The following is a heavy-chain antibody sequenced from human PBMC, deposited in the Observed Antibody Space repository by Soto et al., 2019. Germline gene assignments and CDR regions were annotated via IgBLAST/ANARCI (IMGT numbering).Heavy chain of an antibody. V-gene: IGHV3-30*04. J-gene: IGHJ6*02. D-gene: IGHD6-19*01. Sequence: PGGSLRLSCAGSGFTFSDYSMHWVRQAPGKGLEWVAVLSYDVRNKYYADSVKGRFTISRDNSKNTLYLEMNSLRAEDTAVYYCAREGVAVAGNYGMDVWGQGTTVTVSS. CDR2: LSYDVRNK. CDR1: GFTFSDYS. CDR3: AREGVAVAGNYGMDV.